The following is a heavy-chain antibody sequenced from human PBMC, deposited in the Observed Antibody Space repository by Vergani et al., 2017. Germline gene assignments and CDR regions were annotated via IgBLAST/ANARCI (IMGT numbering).Heavy chain of an antibody. D-gene: IGHD7-27*01. V-gene: IGHV3-21*01. CDR1: GFTFSSYT. CDR3: ARDFPLETSTGAFWFDS. J-gene: IGHJ5*01. Sequence: DVHLAESGGGFFQPGGSLRLSCVASGFTFSSYTMSWVRQAPGKGLEWVSSFTSRYTYYAGSVKGRFTISRENAKNSVFLQLNNLRVEDTAVYYCARDFPLETSTGAFWFDSWGQGTLVTVSS. CDR2: FTSRYT.